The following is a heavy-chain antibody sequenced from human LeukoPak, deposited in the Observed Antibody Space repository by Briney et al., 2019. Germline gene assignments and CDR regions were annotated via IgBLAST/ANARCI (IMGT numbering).Heavy chain of an antibody. CDR2: ISSSGSIT. J-gene: IGHJ3*02. CDR3: ARPGITAFDI. Sequence: GGSLKLSCTASGLTLSNYWMIWVRQAPGKGLEWVSHISSSGSITYYGDSVKGRITISRDNAKNSVSLYMNSLRAEDSAVYYCARPGITAFDIWGQGTMVTVSS. V-gene: IGHV3-48*01. CDR1: GLTLSNYW. D-gene: IGHD3-10*01.